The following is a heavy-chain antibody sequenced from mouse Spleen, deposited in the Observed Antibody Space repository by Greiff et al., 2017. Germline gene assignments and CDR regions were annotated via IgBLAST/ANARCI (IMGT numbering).Heavy chain of an antibody. CDR1: GFSLTSYG. D-gene: IGHD1-1*01. J-gene: IGHJ1*01. V-gene: IGHV2-2*01. Sequence: QVQLQQSGPGLVQPSQSLSITCTVSGFSLTSYGVHWVRQSPGKGLEWLGVIWSGGSTDYNAAFISRLSISKDNSKSQVFFKMNSLQADDTAIYYCARNYYDGSYVWYFDVWGAGTTVTVSS. CDR2: IWSGGST. CDR3: ARNYYDGSYVWYFDV.